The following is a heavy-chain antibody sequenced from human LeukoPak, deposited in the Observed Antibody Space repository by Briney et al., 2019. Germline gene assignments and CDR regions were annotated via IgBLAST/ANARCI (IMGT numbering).Heavy chain of an antibody. CDR3: ARELSSSYHD. CDR1: GYRLTDLS. Sequence: GASVKVSCKVSGYRLTDLSMHWVRQAPGKGLEWMGGFDPVDGETIYAQKLQGRVTMTEDTSTDTAYMTLTSLRSEDTAVYYCARELSSSYHDWGQGTRVTVS. D-gene: IGHD6-13*01. CDR2: FDPVDGET. J-gene: IGHJ4*02. V-gene: IGHV1-24*01.